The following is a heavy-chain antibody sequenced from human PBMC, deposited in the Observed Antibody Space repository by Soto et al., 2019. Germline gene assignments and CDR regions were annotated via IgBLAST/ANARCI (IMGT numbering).Heavy chain of an antibody. Sequence: QLQLQESGSGLVKPSQTPSLTCAVSGGSIDSGGYSWNWIRQPPGKGLEWIGYIYHTGAAHYNASLEGRVSLSVDMSKNQFSLQMTSVTAADTAVYYCVRASYILPFDPWGQGIFVTVSS. CDR2: IYHTGAA. J-gene: IGHJ5*02. CDR3: VRASYILPFDP. V-gene: IGHV4-30-2*01. CDR1: GGSIDSGGYS. D-gene: IGHD2-21*01.